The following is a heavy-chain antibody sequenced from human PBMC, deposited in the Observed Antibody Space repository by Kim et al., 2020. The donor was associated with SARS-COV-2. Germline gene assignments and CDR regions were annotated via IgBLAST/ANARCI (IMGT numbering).Heavy chain of an antibody. CDR1: GFTFSSYA. D-gene: IGHD2-2*01. Sequence: WGSLRLSCAASGFTFSSYAMRWVRQAPGKGLEWVAFISYNGSNKYYADSVKGRFTISRDNSKNTLYLQMNSLRAEDTAVYYCGRDRIVVVPAARGPYYYYGIDVWGQGKTLTVSS. V-gene: IGHV3-30-3*01. CDR2: ISYNGSNK. CDR3: GRDRIVVVPAARGPYYYYGIDV. J-gene: IGHJ6*02.